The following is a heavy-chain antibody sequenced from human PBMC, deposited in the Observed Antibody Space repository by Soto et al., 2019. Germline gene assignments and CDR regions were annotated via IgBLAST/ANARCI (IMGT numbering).Heavy chain of an antibody. CDR3: ARDDWAFDI. CDR1: GFTFSSYG. Sequence: LRLSCAASGFTFSSYGMHWVRQAPGKGPEWVSVIWYDGSHKFYADSVKGRFTISRDNSKNTLYLQMNSLRAEDTAVYYCARDDWAFDIWGQGTMVTVSS. V-gene: IGHV3-33*01. CDR2: IWYDGSHK. J-gene: IGHJ3*02. D-gene: IGHD2-21*01.